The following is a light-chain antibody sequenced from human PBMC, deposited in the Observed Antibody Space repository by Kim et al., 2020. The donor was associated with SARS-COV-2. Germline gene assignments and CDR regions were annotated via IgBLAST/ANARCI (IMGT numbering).Light chain of an antibody. Sequence: NNYVSRYQQLPGTAHKLLIYANDKRSSGVPDRFSGSKSGASAALVITGLQTGDEADYYCGTWDSSLSGVFGGGTQLTVL. J-gene: IGLJ7*01. V-gene: IGLV1-51*01. CDR1: NNY. CDR2: AND. CDR3: GTWDSSLSGV.